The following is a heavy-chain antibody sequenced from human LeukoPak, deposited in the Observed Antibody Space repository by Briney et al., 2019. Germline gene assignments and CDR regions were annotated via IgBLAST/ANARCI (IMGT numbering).Heavy chain of an antibody. Sequence: SGTLSLTCAVSGGSISSINWWSWVRQPPGKGLEWIGEIYHSGSTNYNPSLKSRVTISVDRSKNQFSLNLNSVTAADTAVYYCARGGYDFGAFEIWGQGTMATVSS. D-gene: IGHD5-12*01. CDR1: GGSISSINW. CDR3: ARGGYDFGAFEI. J-gene: IGHJ3*02. CDR2: IYHSGST. V-gene: IGHV4-4*02.